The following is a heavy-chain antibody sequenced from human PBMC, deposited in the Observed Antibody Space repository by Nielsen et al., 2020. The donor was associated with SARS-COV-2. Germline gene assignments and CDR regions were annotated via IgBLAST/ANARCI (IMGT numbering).Heavy chain of an antibody. CDR2: VYPGDSDT. CDR1: GYNFATYW. J-gene: IGHJ3*02. V-gene: IGHV5-51*01. Sequence: GESLKISCQGSGYNFATYWIAWVRQMPGKGLEWMGVVYPGDSDTRYSPSFQGQVIISFDKSITTAYLQWSSLKASDIAVYYCARLHRPDAFGIWGQGTMVTVSS. CDR3: ARLHRPDAFGI.